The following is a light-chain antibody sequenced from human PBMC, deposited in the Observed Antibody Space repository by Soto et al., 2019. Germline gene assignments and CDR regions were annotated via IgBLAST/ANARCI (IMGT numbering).Light chain of an antibody. V-gene: IGKV1-8*01. CDR1: QGISSY. CDR3: QQYYSYPLT. CDR2: AAS. Sequence: IRVPQSPSSLYASKGDIVTITWGASQGISSYLAWYQQKPGKAPKLLIYAASTLQSGVPSRFSGSGSGTDFTLTISCLQSEDFATYYCQQYYSYPLTFGGGTKVDIK. J-gene: IGKJ4*01.